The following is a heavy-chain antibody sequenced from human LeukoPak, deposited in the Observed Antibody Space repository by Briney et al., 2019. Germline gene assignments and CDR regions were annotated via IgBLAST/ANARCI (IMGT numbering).Heavy chain of an antibody. CDR3: AIERGCSSTSCYDWFDP. D-gene: IGHD2-2*01. CDR2: IDPSDSYT. J-gene: IGHJ5*02. Sequence: GESLKISCQGSGYSFTSYWISWVRQMPGKGLEWMGRIDPSDSYTNYSPSFQGHVTISADKSISTAYLQWSSLKASDTAMYYCAIERGCSSTSCYDWFDPWGQGTLVTVSS. V-gene: IGHV5-10-1*01. CDR1: GYSFTSYW.